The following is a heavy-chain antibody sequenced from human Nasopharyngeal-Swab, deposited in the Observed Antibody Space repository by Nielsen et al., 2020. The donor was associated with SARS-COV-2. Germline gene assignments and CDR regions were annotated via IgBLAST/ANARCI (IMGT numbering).Heavy chain of an antibody. V-gene: IGHV3-23*01. CDR3: AKPSPDYGDYGRNY. Sequence: GGSLRLSCAASGFTFSRYAMSWVRQAPGKGLEWVSAISGSGGSTYYADSVKGRFTISRDNSKNTLYLQMNSLRAEDTAVYYCAKPSPDYGDYGRNYWGQGTLVTVSS. CDR2: ISGSGGST. CDR1: GFTFSRYA. D-gene: IGHD4-17*01. J-gene: IGHJ4*02.